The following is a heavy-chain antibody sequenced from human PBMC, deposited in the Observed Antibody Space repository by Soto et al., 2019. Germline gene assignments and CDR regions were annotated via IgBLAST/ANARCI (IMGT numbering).Heavy chain of an antibody. CDR3: ARAHLYYYDSSGYGHVDY. CDR2: IYYSGST. D-gene: IGHD3-22*01. V-gene: IGHV4-30-4*01. J-gene: IGHJ4*02. CDR1: GGSISSGDYY. Sequence: PSETLSLTCTVSGGSISSGDYYWSWIRQPPGKGLEWIGYIYYSGSTYYNPSLKIRVTISVDTSKNQFSLKLSSVTAADTAVYYCARAHLYYYDSSGYGHVDYWGQGTLVTVSS.